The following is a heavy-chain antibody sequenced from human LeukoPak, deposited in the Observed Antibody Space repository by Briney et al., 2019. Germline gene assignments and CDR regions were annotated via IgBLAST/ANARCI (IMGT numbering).Heavy chain of an antibody. Sequence: SETLSLTCTVSGDSISSYYWSWMRQPAGKGLEWIGRIDTSGSTNYNPSLKSRVTMSVDTSKNQFSLRLSSVTAADTAVYYCARGQWELLRYNYIDVWGKGTTVTVSS. D-gene: IGHD1-26*01. CDR3: ARGQWELLRYNYIDV. J-gene: IGHJ6*03. V-gene: IGHV4-4*07. CDR1: GDSISSYY. CDR2: IDTSGST.